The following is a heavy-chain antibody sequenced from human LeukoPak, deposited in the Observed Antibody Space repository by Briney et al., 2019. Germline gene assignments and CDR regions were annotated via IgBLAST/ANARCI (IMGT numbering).Heavy chain of an antibody. Sequence: ASAKVSCKASGYTFTSYYMHWVRQAPGQGLEWMGWINPNSGGTNYAQKFQGRVTMTRDTSISTAYMELSRLRSDDTAVYYCAARGYSRLFPLENDAFDIWGQGTMVTVSS. CDR3: AARGYSRLFPLENDAFDI. CDR2: INPNSGGT. CDR1: GYTFTSYY. J-gene: IGHJ3*02. D-gene: IGHD5-18*01. V-gene: IGHV1-2*02.